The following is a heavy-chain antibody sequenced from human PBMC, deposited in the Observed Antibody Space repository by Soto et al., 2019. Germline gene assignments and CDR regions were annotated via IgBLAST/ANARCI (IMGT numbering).Heavy chain of an antibody. Sequence: QVQLVQSGAEVKKPGSSVKVSCKASGGTFSSYTISWVRQAPGQGLEWMGRIIPILGIANYAQKFQGRVTITADKSTSTAYMELSSLRSEDTAVYYCARGYFGGPQFDWLSIDYWGQGTLVTVSS. CDR3: ARGYFGGPQFDWLSIDY. CDR1: GGTFSSYT. D-gene: IGHD3-9*01. J-gene: IGHJ4*02. V-gene: IGHV1-69*02. CDR2: IIPILGIA.